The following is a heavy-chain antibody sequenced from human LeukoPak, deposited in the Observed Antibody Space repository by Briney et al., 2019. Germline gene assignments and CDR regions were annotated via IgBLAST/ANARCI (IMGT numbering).Heavy chain of an antibody. V-gene: IGHV3-53*01. D-gene: IGHD2-15*01. CDR1: GFTFSNSA. CDR3: ARRAGEYSHPYDY. Sequence: GGSLRLSCAASGFTFSNSAMTWVRQAPGKGLEWVSFIYSGGKTHSSDSVKGRFTISRDNSKNTLYLQMSSLRAEDTAIYYCARRAGEYSHPYDYWGQGTLVTVSS. CDR2: IYSGGKT. J-gene: IGHJ4*02.